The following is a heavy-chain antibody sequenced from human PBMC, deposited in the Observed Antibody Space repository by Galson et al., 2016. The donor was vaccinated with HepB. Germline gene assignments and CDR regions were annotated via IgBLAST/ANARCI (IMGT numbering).Heavy chain of an antibody. CDR3: ARGDIVGAIFDY. CDR2: ISSSSSYI. D-gene: IGHD1-26*01. CDR1: GFTFSSYS. J-gene: IGHJ4*02. V-gene: IGHV3-21*01. Sequence: SLRLSCAASGFTFSSYSMNWVRQAPGKGLEWVSSISSSSSYIYYADSVKGRFTIPRDNAKNSLYLQMNSLRAEDTAVYYCARGDIVGAIFDYWGQGTLVTVSS.